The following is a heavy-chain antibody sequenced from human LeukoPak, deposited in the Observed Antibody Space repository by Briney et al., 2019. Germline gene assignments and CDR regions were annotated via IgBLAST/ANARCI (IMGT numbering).Heavy chain of an antibody. CDR1: GGSISSGDYY. V-gene: IGHV4-30-4*01. CDR2: IYYSGST. J-gene: IGHJ4*02. Sequence: SQTLSLTCTVSGGSISSGDYYWLWIRHPPGKGLEGIVYIYYSGSTYYNPSLKTRVTISVDTSKNQFSLKLRSVTAADAAVYFCARDWPGDYVPYWGQGTLATVSA. D-gene: IGHD4-17*01. CDR3: ARDWPGDYVPY.